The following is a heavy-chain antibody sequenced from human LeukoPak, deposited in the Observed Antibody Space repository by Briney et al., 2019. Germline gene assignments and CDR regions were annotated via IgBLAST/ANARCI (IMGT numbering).Heavy chain of an antibody. D-gene: IGHD3-10*01. CDR3: ARLYGSGSYGWFDP. CDR2: IYHSGST. J-gene: IGHJ5*02. V-gene: IGHV4-30-2*01. Sequence: SETLSLTCAVSGGSISSGGYSWSWIRQPPGKGLEWIGYIYHSGSTYYNPSLKSRVTISVDRSKNQFSLKLSSVTAADTAVYYCARLYGSGSYGWFDPWGQGTLVTVSS. CDR1: GGSISSGGYS.